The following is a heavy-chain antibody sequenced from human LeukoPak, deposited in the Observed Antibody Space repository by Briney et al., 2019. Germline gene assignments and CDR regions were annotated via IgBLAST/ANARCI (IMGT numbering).Heavy chain of an antibody. CDR1: GFTFSSYS. CDR3: ARDHPTDYYYYGMDV. V-gene: IGHV3-48*04. J-gene: IGHJ6*02. CDR2: ISSSGSTI. Sequence: GGSLRLSCAASGFTFSSYSMNWVRQAPGKGLEWVSYISSSGSTIYYADSVKGRFTISRDNAKNSLYLQMNSLRAEDTAVYYCARDHPTDYYYYGMDVWGQGTTVTVSS.